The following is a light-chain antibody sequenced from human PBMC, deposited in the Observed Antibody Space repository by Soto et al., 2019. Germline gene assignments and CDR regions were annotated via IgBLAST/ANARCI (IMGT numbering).Light chain of an antibody. V-gene: IGKV3-20*01. CDR3: ELYGRSVTWT. Sequence: EVVLTQSPGTVSLSPGERATLSCRASQSVTRNYLAWYQQKPGQAPRLLIYAASSRAAGIPDRFSGSGTGTDFTLSLSSLQPEGFAVYYGELYGRSVTWTFGGPTKVELK. J-gene: IGKJ1*01. CDR2: AAS. CDR1: QSVTRNY.